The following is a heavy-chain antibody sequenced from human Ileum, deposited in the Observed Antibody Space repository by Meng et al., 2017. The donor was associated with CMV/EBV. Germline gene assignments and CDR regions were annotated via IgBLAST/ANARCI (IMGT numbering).Heavy chain of an antibody. CDR2: ISHSGIT. D-gene: IGHD3-10*01. CDR1: GLSFRGSY. Sequence: LSLPCVVPGLSFRGSYWSWIRQPPGKGLEWIGEISHSGITKYNPSLKSRVTISGDVSKNQFSLKLTSVTAADTAVYYCAKGGAYNRDYWGQGTLVTVS. J-gene: IGHJ4*02. CDR3: AKGGAYNRDY. V-gene: IGHV4-34*01.